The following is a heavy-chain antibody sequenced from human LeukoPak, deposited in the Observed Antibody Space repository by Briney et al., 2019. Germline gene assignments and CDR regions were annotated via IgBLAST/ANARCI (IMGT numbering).Heavy chain of an antibody. CDR2: IYYSGST. J-gene: IGHJ3*02. CDR3: ARKITIFGVDNHAFDI. CDR1: GGAISSGSYY. V-gene: IGHV4-39*07. Sequence: SETLSLTCIVSGGAISSGSYYWGWIRQPPGKGLEWIASIYYSGSTYYNPSLKSRVTISADTSKNQFSLKLRSVTAADTAVYYCARKITIFGVDNHAFDIWGQGTMVTVSS. D-gene: IGHD3-3*01.